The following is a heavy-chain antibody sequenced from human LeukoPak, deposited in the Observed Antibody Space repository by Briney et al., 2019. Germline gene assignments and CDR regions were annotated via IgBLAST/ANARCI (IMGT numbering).Heavy chain of an antibody. CDR3: ASATLTMIRGVTYSYYGMDL. CDR1: GYTFSTYG. CDR2: ISGYNGNT. D-gene: IGHD3-10*01. V-gene: IGHV1-18*01. J-gene: IGHJ6*01. Sequence: ASVHVSRKASGYTFSTYGISWVRQAPGQGPEWMGWISGYNGNTIYAQNFQGRVTMTTDTSTNTAYMELRRLRPDDTGVYYCASATLTMIRGVTYSYYGMDLWGQGTTVTVSS.